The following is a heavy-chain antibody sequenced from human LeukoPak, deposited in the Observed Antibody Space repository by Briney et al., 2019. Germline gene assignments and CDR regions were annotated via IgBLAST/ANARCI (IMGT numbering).Heavy chain of an antibody. Sequence: GGSLRLSCAASGFTFSAYSMNWVRQAPGKGLEWASGISGSGGSTSYADSVKGRFTISRDNSRNTLFLQMNSLRAEDTAVYYCAKGGNGWFFDYWGQGTLVTVSS. CDR2: ISGSGGST. CDR1: GFTFSAYS. D-gene: IGHD6-19*01. V-gene: IGHV3-23*01. J-gene: IGHJ4*02. CDR3: AKGGNGWFFDY.